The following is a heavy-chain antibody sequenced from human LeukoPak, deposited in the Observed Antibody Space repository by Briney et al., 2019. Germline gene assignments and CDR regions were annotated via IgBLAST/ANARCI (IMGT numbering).Heavy chain of an antibody. D-gene: IGHD5-18*01. J-gene: IGHJ4*02. CDR3: ARQSGRIQLWLGYFDY. V-gene: IGHV4-38-2*01. CDR1: GYSISSGYY. CDR2: IYHSGST. Sequence: PSETLSLTCAVPGYSISSGYYWGWIRQPPGKGLEWIGSIYHSGSTYYNPSLKSRVTISVDTSKNQFSLKLSSVTAADTAVYYCARQSGRIQLWLGYFDYWGQGTLVTVSS.